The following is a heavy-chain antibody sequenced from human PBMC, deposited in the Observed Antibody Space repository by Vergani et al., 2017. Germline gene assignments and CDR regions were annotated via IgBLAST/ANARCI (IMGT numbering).Heavy chain of an antibody. D-gene: IGHD5-24*01. V-gene: IGHV5-10-1*01. CDR3: ASEVGEMATIQGSWLRPVDY. J-gene: IGHJ4*02. CDR1: GYSFTSYW. CDR2: IDPSDSYT. Sequence: EVQLVQSGAEVKKPGESLRISCKGSGYSFTSYWISWVRQMPGKGLEWMGRIDPSDSYTNYSPSFQGHVTISADKSISTAYLQWSSLKASDTAMYYCASEVGEMATIQGSWLRPVDYWGQGTLVTVSS.